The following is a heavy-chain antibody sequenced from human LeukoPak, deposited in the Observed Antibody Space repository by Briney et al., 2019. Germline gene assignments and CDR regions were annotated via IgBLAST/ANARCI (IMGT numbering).Heavy chain of an antibody. CDR2: INPSGGSR. D-gene: IGHD5-18*01. Sequence: ASVKVSCKASGHTFSNYYIHWVRQAPGQGLEWMGIINPSGGSRSYAQKFQGRLTVTRDTSTSTVYMELSSLRSEDTAVYYCAREIGPIQLHLWGPAFDYWGQGTLVTVSS. J-gene: IGHJ4*02. CDR1: GHTFSNYY. V-gene: IGHV1-46*01. CDR3: AREIGPIQLHLWGPAFDY.